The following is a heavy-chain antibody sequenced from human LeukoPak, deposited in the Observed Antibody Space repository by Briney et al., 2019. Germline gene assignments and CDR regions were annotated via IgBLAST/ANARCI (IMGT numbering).Heavy chain of an antibody. Sequence: GGSLRLSCAASGFTFSSYGMHWVRQAPGKGLEWVAVISYDGRNKYYADSVKGRFTISRDNAKNSLYLQMNSLRAEDTAVYYCASRGDSSGWYYFDYWGQGTLVTVSS. V-gene: IGHV3-30*03. CDR1: GFTFSSYG. CDR3: ASRGDSSGWYYFDY. D-gene: IGHD6-19*01. J-gene: IGHJ4*02. CDR2: ISYDGRNK.